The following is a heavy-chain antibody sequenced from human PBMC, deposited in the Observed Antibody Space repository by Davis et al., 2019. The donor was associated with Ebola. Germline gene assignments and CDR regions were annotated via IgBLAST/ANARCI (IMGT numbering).Heavy chain of an antibody. V-gene: IGHV5-51*01. CDR1: GNSFDSHW. J-gene: IGHJ3*01. Sequence: PGGSLRLSCKDSGNSFDSHWIGWVRQMPGKGLEWMGIIYTGDSDTRYSPSFRGQVTISADKSTRTAYLQWGRLKASDTAMYYCASLRRTITGMDDGFDVWGQGTMVTVSS. CDR3: ASLRRTITGMDDGFDV. CDR2: IYTGDSDT. D-gene: IGHD1-20*01.